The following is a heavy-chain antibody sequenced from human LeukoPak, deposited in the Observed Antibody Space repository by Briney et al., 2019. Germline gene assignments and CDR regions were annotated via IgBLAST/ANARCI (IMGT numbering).Heavy chain of an antibody. CDR3: AKDAQRGFDYSNSLEY. Sequence: PGGSLRLSCAASGFTYSHYGMHWVRQAPGKGLEWVAVIWSDGTEKYYGDAVKGRFTIPRDNSRDTLYLQMDSLRGEDTAVYYCAKDAQRGFDYSNSLEYWGQGTLVTVSS. V-gene: IGHV3-33*06. D-gene: IGHD4-11*01. CDR1: GFTYSHYG. CDR2: IWSDGTEK. J-gene: IGHJ4*02.